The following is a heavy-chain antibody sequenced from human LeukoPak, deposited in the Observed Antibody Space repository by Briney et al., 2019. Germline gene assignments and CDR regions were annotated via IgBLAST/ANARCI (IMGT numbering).Heavy chain of an antibody. Sequence: GGSLRLSCAASGFTVSGNNMSWVRQAPGQGLELVSIIYSGDSTYYADSVKGRFTISRDNSKNTLYLQMNSLRAEDTAVYYCARVFWEKDGFIGAFDIWGQGTMVTVSS. D-gene: IGHD3-3*01. V-gene: IGHV3-66*01. CDR3: ARVFWEKDGFIGAFDI. J-gene: IGHJ3*02. CDR1: GFTVSGNN. CDR2: IYSGDST.